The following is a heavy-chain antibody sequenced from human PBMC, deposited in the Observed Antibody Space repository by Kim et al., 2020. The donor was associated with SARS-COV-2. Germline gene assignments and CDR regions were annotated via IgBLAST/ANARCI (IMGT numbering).Heavy chain of an antibody. CDR3: ARGGVAAAGMDWYFDL. Sequence: GGSLRLSCAASGFTFSSYGMHWVRQAPGKGLEWVAVIWYDGSNKYYADSVKGRFTISRDNSKNTLYLQMNSLRAEDTAVYYCARGGVAAAGMDWYFDLWGRGTLVTVSS. J-gene: IGHJ2*01. CDR2: IWYDGSNK. V-gene: IGHV3-33*01. CDR1: GFTFSSYG. D-gene: IGHD6-13*01.